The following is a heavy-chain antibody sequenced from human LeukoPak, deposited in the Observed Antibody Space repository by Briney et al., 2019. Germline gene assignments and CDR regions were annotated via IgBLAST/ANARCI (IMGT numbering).Heavy chain of an antibody. D-gene: IGHD3-3*01. CDR3: ARGGGTVLRFLEWLNPNDY. CDR1: GFTFSSYS. CDR2: ISSSSSYI. Sequence: PGGSLRLSCAASGFTFSSYSMNWVRQAPGKGLEWVSSISSSSSYIYYADSVKGRFTISRDNAKNSLYLQMNSLRAEDTAVYYCARGGGTVLRFLEWLNPNDYWGQGTLVTVSS. J-gene: IGHJ4*02. V-gene: IGHV3-21*01.